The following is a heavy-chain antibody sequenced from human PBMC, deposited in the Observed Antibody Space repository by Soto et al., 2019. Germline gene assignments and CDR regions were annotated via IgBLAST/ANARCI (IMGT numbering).Heavy chain of an antibody. J-gene: IGHJ6*04. CDR2: ISGNGDTT. V-gene: IGHV3-11*01. D-gene: IGHD2-15*01. Sequence: QVQLVESGGGLVKPGGSLRLSCAASGFTFSDYYMSWIRQAPGKGLEWVSYISGNGDTTYHADSVEGRFTISRDNAKNSLSLQMKSRRAEDTAVYFCARGRCSTATRHMSFYMDVGGKGTTVTVPS. CDR3: ARGRCSTATRHMSFYMDV. CDR1: GFTFSDYY.